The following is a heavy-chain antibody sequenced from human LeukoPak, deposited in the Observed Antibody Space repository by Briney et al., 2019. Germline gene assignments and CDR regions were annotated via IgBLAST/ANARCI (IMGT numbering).Heavy chain of an antibody. D-gene: IGHD5-18*01. Sequence: GGSLRLSCAASGFTFSSYSMNWVRQAPGKGLEWVSSISSSSSYIYYADSVKGRFTISRDNAKNSLYLQMNSLRAEDTAVYYCARGRATWIQLWGDAFDIWGQGTMVTVSS. CDR2: ISSSSSYI. V-gene: IGHV3-21*01. J-gene: IGHJ3*02. CDR3: ARGRATWIQLWGDAFDI. CDR1: GFTFSSYS.